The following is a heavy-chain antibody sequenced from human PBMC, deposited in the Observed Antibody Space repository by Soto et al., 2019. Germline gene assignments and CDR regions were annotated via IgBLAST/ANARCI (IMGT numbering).Heavy chain of an antibody. CDR1: GFTFSSYW. CDR3: ARDCGHGGGSCYLDYYYYGMDV. CDR2: IKQDGSEK. J-gene: IGHJ6*02. D-gene: IGHD2-15*01. Sequence: GGSLRLSCAASGFTFSSYWMSWVRQAPGKGLEWVANIKQDGSEKYYVDSVKGRFTISRDNAKNSLYLQMNSLRAEDTAVYYCARDCGHGGGSCYLDYYYYGMDVWGQGTTVTVSS. V-gene: IGHV3-7*01.